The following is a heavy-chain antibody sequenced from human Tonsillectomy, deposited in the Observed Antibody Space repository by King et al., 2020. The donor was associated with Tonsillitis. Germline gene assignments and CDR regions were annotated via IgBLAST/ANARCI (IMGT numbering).Heavy chain of an antibody. V-gene: IGHV4-39*07. CDR3: ARDFAYDNWFDP. CDR2: VSYSGST. Sequence: QLQESGPGLVKPSETLSLTCTVSGGSINSNSYYWGWIRQPPGKGLEWIGSVSYSGSTYYNPSLKSRVTISVDTSKNHFSLKLRSVTAADTAVYYCARDFAYDNWFDPWGQGTLVTVSS. D-gene: IGHD3-3*01. CDR1: GGSINSNSYY. J-gene: IGHJ5*02.